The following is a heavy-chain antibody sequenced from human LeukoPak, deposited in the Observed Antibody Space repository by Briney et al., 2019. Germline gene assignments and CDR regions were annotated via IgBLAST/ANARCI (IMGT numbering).Heavy chain of an antibody. CDR1: GGTFSSYA. D-gene: IGHD5-18*01. Sequence: SVKVSCKASGGTFSSYAISWVRQAPGQGLEWMGGVIPIFGTANYAQKFQGRVTITTDESTSTAYMELSSLRSEDTAVYYCATFESRYGYDYWGQGTLVTVSS. V-gene: IGHV1-69*05. J-gene: IGHJ4*02. CDR2: VIPIFGTA. CDR3: ATFESRYGYDY.